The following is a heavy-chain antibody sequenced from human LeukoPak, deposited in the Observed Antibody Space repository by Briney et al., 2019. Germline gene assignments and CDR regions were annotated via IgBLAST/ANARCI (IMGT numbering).Heavy chain of an antibody. V-gene: IGHV3-23*01. Sequence: PGGSLRLSCAASGFTFSSYAMSWVRQAPGKGLEWVSAISGSGGSTYYADSVKGRFTISRDNSKNTLYLQMNSLRAEDTAVYSCATEHYDFWSGYSYYFDYWGQGTLVTVSS. D-gene: IGHD3-3*01. J-gene: IGHJ4*02. CDR3: ATEHYDFWSGYSYYFDY. CDR2: ISGSGGST. CDR1: GFTFSSYA.